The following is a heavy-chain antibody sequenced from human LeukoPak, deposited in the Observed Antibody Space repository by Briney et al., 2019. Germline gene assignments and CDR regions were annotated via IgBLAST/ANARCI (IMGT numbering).Heavy chain of an antibody. Sequence: ASVKVSCKASGYTFTGYYMHWVRQAPGQGLEWMGWINPNSGGTNYAQKFQGRVTMTRDTSISTAYMELSRLRSDDTAVYYCAREANRHYYYYYMDVWGKGTTVTVSS. CDR3: AREANRHYYYYYMDV. CDR1: GYTFTGYY. CDR2: INPNSGGT. D-gene: IGHD1-14*01. J-gene: IGHJ6*03. V-gene: IGHV1-2*02.